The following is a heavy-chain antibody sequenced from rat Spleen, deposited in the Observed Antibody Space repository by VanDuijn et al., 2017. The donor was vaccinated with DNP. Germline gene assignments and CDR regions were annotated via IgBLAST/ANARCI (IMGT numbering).Heavy chain of an antibody. CDR2: INYSGNT. CDR3: ARTGLFGNFVPFDY. D-gene: IGHD4-1*01. CDR1: GYPITSNY. Sequence: EVQLQESGPGLVKPSQSLSLTCSVTGYPITSNYWGWIRKFPGNKMEWIGHINYSGNTGYNPSLKSRISITRDTSKNQFFLQLNSVTSEDTATYYCARTGLFGNFVPFDYWGQGVMVTVSS. V-gene: IGHV3-1*01. J-gene: IGHJ2*01.